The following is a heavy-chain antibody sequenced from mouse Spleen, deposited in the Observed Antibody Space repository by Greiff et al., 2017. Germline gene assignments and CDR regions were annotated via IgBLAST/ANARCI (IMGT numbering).Heavy chain of an antibody. D-gene: IGHD2-14*01. V-gene: IGHV1-7*01. CDR1: GYTFTSYW. J-gene: IGHJ4*01. Sequence: LEESGAELAKPGASVKMSCKASGYTFTSYWMHWVKQRPGQGLEWIGYINPSTGYTEYNQKFKDKATLTADKSSSTAYMQLSSLTSEDSAVYYCARDRYDEGYYYAMDYWGQGTSVTVSS. CDR2: INPSTGYT. CDR3: ARDRYDEGYYYAMDY.